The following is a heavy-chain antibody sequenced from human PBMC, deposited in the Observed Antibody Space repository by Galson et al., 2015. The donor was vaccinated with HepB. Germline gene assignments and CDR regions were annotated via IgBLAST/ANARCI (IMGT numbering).Heavy chain of an antibody. CDR3: ARDGAGYSY. V-gene: IGHV3-48*02. D-gene: IGHD5-18*01. Sequence: SLRLSCAASGFTFSSYGMTWVRQAPGKGLEWLPFISSSSTTRYYADSVKGRSTISRDNAKNSLYLQMNSLRDEDTAVYYCARDGAGYSYWGQGTLVTVSS. CDR2: ISSSSTTR. CDR1: GFTFSSYG. J-gene: IGHJ4*02.